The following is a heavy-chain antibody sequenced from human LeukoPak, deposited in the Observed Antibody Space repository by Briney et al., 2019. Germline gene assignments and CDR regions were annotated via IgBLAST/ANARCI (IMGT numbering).Heavy chain of an antibody. D-gene: IGHD6-6*01. J-gene: IGHJ4*02. V-gene: IGHV4-4*07. Sequence: PSETLSLTCTVSGGSIGTYYWSWVRQPAGKGLEWIGRIHTSGSVDYNPSLKSRVTMSVDTSKKQFSLTLSSVTAADTAMYYCAREGSMTARPFVSIDYWGQGTLVTVSS. CDR3: AREGSMTARPFVSIDY. CDR2: IHTSGSV. CDR1: GGSIGTYY.